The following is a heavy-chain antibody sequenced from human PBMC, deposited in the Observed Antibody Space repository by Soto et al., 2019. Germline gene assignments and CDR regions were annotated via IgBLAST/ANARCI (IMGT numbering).Heavy chain of an antibody. Sequence: QVQLVQSGAEVKKPGSSVKVSCKASGGTFSSYTISWVRQAPGQGLEWMGRIIPILGIANYAQKFQGRVTITADKSTSTAYMELSCLRSEDTAVYYCARGAARLYYYYYYMDVWGKGTTVTVSS. CDR1: GGTFSSYT. CDR2: IIPILGIA. V-gene: IGHV1-69*02. D-gene: IGHD6-6*01. J-gene: IGHJ6*03. CDR3: ARGAARLYYYYYYMDV.